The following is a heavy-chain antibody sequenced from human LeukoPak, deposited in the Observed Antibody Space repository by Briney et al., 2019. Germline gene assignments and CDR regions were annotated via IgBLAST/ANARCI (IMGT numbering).Heavy chain of an antibody. CDR3: ARTIFGWYYFDY. CDR1: GFTFSDHY. D-gene: IGHD6-19*01. V-gene: IGHV3-11*04. CDR2: ISSSGSTI. J-gene: IGHJ4*02. Sequence: GGSLRLSCAASGFTFSDHYMSWIRQAPGKGLEWVSYISSSGSTIYYADSVKGRFTISRDNAKNSLYLQMNSLRAEGTAVYYCARTIFGWYYFDYWGQGTLVTVSS.